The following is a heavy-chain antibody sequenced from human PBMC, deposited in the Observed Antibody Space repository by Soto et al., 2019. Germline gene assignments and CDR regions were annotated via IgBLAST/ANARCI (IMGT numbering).Heavy chain of an antibody. CDR2: SYYTGNT. V-gene: IGHV4-39*01. Sequence: QLQLQESGPGLVKPSETLSLTCTVSGGSISSSSYYWGWIRQPPGKGLEWIGSSYYTGNTYYSPSLKSRVTISADTSQNPFSLELSSVTAADTAVYYCARGLVRTDAFDIWGQRTMVTVSS. CDR3: ARGLVRTDAFDI. D-gene: IGHD6-6*01. CDR1: GGSISSSSYY. J-gene: IGHJ3*02.